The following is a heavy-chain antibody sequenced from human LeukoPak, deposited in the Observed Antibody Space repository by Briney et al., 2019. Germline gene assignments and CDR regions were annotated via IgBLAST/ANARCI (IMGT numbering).Heavy chain of an antibody. CDR3: ARYSTRAFDI. J-gene: IGHJ3*02. D-gene: IGHD6-13*01. CDR2: IKQDGSEK. Sequence: PGGSLRLSCAASGFTFSSYWVSWVRQAPGKGLQWVANIKQDGSEKYYVDSVKGRFTILRDNAKNSLYLQMNNLRAEDTAVYYCARYSTRAFDIWGQGTMVTVSS. CDR1: GFTFSSYW. V-gene: IGHV3-7*01.